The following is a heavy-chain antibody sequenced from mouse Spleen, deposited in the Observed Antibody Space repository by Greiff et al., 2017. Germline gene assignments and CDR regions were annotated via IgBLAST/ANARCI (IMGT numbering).Heavy chain of an antibody. CDR3: ARYGDSSGYDY. V-gene: IGHV5-6*01. CDR2: ISSGGSYT. D-gene: IGHD3-2*02. CDR1: GFTFSSYG. Sequence: EVKLVESGGDLVKPGGSLKLSCAASGFTFSSYGMSWVRQTPDKRLEWVATISSGGSYTYYPDSVKGRFTISRDNAKNTLYLQMSSLKSEDTAMYYCARYGDSSGYDYWGQGTTRTGSS. J-gene: IGHJ2*01.